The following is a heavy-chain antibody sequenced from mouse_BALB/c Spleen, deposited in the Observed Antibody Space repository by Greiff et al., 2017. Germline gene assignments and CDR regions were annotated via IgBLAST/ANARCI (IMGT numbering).Heavy chain of an antibody. D-gene: IGHD2-14*01. Sequence: EVQLQQSGGGLVQPGGSRKLSCAASGFTFSSFGMHWVRQAPEKGLEWVAYISSGSSTIYYADTVKGRFTISRDNPKNTLFLQMTSLRSEDTAMYYCARDRYDGYAMDYWGQGTSVTVSS. CDR3: ARDRYDGYAMDY. V-gene: IGHV5-17*02. J-gene: IGHJ4*01. CDR2: ISSGSSTI. CDR1: GFTFSSFG.